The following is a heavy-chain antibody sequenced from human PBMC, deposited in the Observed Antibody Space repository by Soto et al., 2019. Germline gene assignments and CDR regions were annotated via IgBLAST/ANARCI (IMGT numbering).Heavy chain of an antibody. D-gene: IGHD3-10*01. J-gene: IGHJ5*02. CDR2: ISHTGST. V-gene: IGHV4-59*04. CDR3: ARAVAPYFGTWFDP. CDR1: GGSISRYY. Sequence: SSETLSLTCTVSGGSISRYYWTWIRQPPGKGLEWIGSISHTGSTSYNPSLKSRLTMSVDKSKNQFSLRLSSVTAADMAVYYCARAVAPYFGTWFDPWGQGILVTVSS.